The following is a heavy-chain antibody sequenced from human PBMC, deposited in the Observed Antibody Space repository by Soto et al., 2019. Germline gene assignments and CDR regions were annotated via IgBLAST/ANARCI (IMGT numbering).Heavy chain of an antibody. CDR2: ISAYNGNT. J-gene: IGHJ5*02. CDR3: ARRITMVRGVIIGGTWFDP. V-gene: IGHV1-18*01. CDR1: GYTFTSYG. D-gene: IGHD3-10*01. Sequence: QVQLVQSGAEVKKPGASVKVSCKASGYTFTSYGIIWVRQAPGQGLEWMGWISAYNGNTNYAQKLQGRVTMTTDTSTSTAYMELRSLRSDDTAVYYCARRITMVRGVIIGGTWFDPWGQGTLVTVSS.